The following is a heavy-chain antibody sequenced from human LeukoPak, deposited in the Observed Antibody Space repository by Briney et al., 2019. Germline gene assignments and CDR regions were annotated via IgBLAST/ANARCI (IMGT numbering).Heavy chain of an antibody. J-gene: IGHJ4*02. CDR2: INTDGSTT. V-gene: IGHV3-74*01. D-gene: IGHD3-16*01. Sequence: GGSLRLSCAASGFTFSSCWMHWVRQAPGKGLVWVSRINTDGSTTTYADSVKGRFTISRDNAKNTLYLQMDSLRAEDRAVYYCARDLGACPDYWGQGTLVTVSS. CDR1: GFTFSSCW. CDR3: ARDLGACPDY.